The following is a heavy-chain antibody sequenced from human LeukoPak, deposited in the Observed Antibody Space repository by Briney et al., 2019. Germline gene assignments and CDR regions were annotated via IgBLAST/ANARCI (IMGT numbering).Heavy chain of an antibody. CDR1: GFTFSSYA. Sequence: SGGSLRLSCAASGFTFSSYAMSWVRQVPGKGLEWVSAVRDSGSTTYYADSVKGRFTISRDNSKNTLYLQMNSLRAEDTAIYYCARGGVWELEDYWGQGTLVTVSS. J-gene: IGHJ4*02. CDR3: ARGGVWELEDY. CDR2: VRDSGSTT. D-gene: IGHD1-26*01. V-gene: IGHV3-23*01.